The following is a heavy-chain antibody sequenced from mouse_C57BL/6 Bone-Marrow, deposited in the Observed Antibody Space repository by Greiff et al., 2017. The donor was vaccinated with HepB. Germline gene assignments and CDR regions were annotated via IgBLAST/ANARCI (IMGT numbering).Heavy chain of an antibody. CDR1: GYTFTSYW. CDR3: ARGIYYDYDGAMDY. J-gene: IGHJ4*01. Sequence: QVQLQQPGAELVKPGASVKMSCKASGYTFTSYWITWVKQRPGQGLEWIGDIYPGSGSTNYNEKFKSKATLTVDTSSSTAYMQLSSLTSEDSAVDYCARGIYYDYDGAMDYWGQGTSVTVSS. D-gene: IGHD2-4*01. V-gene: IGHV1-55*01. CDR2: IYPGSGST.